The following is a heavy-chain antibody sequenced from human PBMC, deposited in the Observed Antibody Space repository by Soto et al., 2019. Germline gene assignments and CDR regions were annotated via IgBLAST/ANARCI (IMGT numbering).Heavy chain of an antibody. V-gene: IGHV1-46*01. D-gene: IGHD3-22*01. J-gene: IGHJ4*02. Sequence: ASAKVSCKASGYTFTSYYKPWVRPAPGQGLEWMGIINPSCGSTSSAQNFQGRVTMTRDTSTSTVYMERISLRSEDTAVYDCARAPHYDSSAPGDYWGQGTLVTVS. CDR3: ARAPHYDSSAPGDY. CDR2: INPSCGST. CDR1: GYTFTSYY.